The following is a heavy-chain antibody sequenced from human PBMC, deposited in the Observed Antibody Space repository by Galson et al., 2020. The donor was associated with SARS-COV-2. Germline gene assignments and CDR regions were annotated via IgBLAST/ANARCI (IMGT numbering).Heavy chain of an antibody. J-gene: IGHJ6*02. V-gene: IGHV3-48*03. Sequence: PGGSLRLSCAASGFTFSSYELNWVRQAPGKGLEWVAYINSRSGPIYYAGSVKGRFTISRSDARNLLFLQMNSLRAEDTAIYYCAAAGYYYNFDGMDIWGQGTTVTVSS. CDR3: AAAGYYYNFDGMDI. D-gene: IGHD6-13*01. CDR1: GFTFSSYE. CDR2: INSRSGPI.